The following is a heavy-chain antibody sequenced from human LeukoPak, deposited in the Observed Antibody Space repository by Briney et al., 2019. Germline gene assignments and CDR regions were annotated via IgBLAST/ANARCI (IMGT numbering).Heavy chain of an antibody. CDR3: AREGIAAAGHYYYGMDV. D-gene: IGHD6-13*01. Sequence: GASVKVSCKASGYTFTGYYMHWVRQAPGQGLEWMGGIIPIFGTANYAQKFQGRVTITADESTSTAYMELSSLRSEDTAVYYCAREGIAAAGHYYYGMDVWGQGTTVTVSS. V-gene: IGHV1-69*13. J-gene: IGHJ6*02. CDR1: GYTFTGYY. CDR2: IIPIFGTA.